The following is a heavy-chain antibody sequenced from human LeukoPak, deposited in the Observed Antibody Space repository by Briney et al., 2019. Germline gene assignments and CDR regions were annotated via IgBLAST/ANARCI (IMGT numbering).Heavy chain of an antibody. CDR3: APMGYYDSSGYITDAFDI. CDR2: INSDGSST. D-gene: IGHD3-22*01. CDR1: GGSISSYYW. V-gene: IGHV3-74*01. J-gene: IGHJ3*02. Sequence: PSETLSLTCTVSGGSISSYYWMHWVRQAPGKGLVWVSRINSDGSSTSYADSVKGRFTISRDNAKNTLYLQMNSLRAEDTAVYYCAPMGYYDSSGYITDAFDIWGQGTMVTVSS.